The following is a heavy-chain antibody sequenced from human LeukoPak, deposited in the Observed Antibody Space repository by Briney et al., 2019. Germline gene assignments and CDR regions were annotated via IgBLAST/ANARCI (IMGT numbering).Heavy chain of an antibody. J-gene: IGHJ4*02. D-gene: IGHD4-23*01. V-gene: IGHV4-34*01. CDR3: ARGHDFGGTH. Sequence: WETLTLTCAVYGGSFSGYYWSWIRQPPGKGLEWIGEINHSGSTNYNPSLKSRVTISVDTSKNQFSLKLSSVTAADTAVYYCARGHDFGGTHWGQGTLVTDSP. CDR2: INHSGST. CDR1: GGSFSGYY.